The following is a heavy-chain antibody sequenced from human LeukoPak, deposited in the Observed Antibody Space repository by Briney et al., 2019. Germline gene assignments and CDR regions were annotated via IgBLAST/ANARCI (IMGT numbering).Heavy chain of an antibody. V-gene: IGHV4-59*01. J-gene: IGHJ2*01. CDR3: ARVDAWFGELFSWYFDL. CDR1: GGSISSYY. D-gene: IGHD3-10*01. Sequence: SETLSLTCAVSGGSISSYYWSWIRQPPGKGLEWIGYIYYSGSTNYNPSLKSRVTISVDTSKNQFSLKLSSVTAADTAVYYCARVDAWFGELFSWYFDLWGRGTLVTVSS. CDR2: IYYSGST.